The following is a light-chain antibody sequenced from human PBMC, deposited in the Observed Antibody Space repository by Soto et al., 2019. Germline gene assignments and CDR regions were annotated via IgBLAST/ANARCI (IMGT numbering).Light chain of an antibody. Sequence: DMQMTQSPSSVSASVGDRVSITCRASQGISNWLAWYQQKPGRAPKLLIYAASSLQSGVSSRFSGSGSGTDFNLTISSLQPEDFATYYCQQGNSFPFTFGPGTKVDIK. CDR2: AAS. V-gene: IGKV1D-12*01. CDR1: QGISNW. J-gene: IGKJ3*01. CDR3: QQGNSFPFT.